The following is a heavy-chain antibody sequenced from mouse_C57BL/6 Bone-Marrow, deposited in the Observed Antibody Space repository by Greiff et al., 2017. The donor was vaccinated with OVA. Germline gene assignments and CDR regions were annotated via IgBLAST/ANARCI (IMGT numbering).Heavy chain of an antibody. CDR2: IDPNSGGT. CDR3: AKTTVVATGYWYFDV. J-gene: IGHJ1*03. Sequence: QVQLKQPGAELVKPGASVKLSCKASGYTFTSYWMHWVKQRPGRGLEWIGRIDPNSGGTKYNEKFKSKATLTVDKPSSTAYMQLSSLTSEDSAVYYCAKTTVVATGYWYFDVWGTGTTVTVSS. V-gene: IGHV1-72*01. D-gene: IGHD1-1*01. CDR1: GYTFTSYW.